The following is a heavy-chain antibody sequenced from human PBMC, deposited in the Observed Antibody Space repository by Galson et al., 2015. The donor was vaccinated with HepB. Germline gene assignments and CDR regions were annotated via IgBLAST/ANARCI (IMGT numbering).Heavy chain of an antibody. V-gene: IGHV4-59*11. Sequence: GSMSPHYWTWIRQPPGKGLEWIGYIYFGGGYDYNPSLRSRVTISVDTSKNQFSLRLTSVTAADTAMYFCARADYYGKSDYWGQGTLVTVSS. D-gene: IGHD3-16*01. CDR2: IYFGGGY. J-gene: IGHJ4*02. CDR3: ARADYYGKSDY. CDR1: GSMSPHY.